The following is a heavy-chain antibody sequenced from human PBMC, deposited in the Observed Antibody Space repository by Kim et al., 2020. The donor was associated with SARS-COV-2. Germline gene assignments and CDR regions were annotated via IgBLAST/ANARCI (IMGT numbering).Heavy chain of an antibody. Sequence: YYADSVKGRFTISRDNAKNALYLQMNSLRAEDTAVYYCARVPIAAAGVGYWGQGTLVTVSS. CDR3: ARVPIAAAGVGY. J-gene: IGHJ4*02. D-gene: IGHD6-13*01. V-gene: IGHV3-21*01.